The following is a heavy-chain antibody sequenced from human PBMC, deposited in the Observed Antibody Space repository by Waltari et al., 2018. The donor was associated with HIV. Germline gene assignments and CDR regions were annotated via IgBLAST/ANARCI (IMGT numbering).Heavy chain of an antibody. D-gene: IGHD4-17*01. CDR1: GGSFSSYV. V-gene: IGHV1-69*12. CDR3: ARETQETTGGRIFDF. J-gene: IGHJ4*02. CDR2: IIPMFGAA. Sequence: QVQLVQSGAEVKKPGSSVTVSCKASGGSFSSYVIRWVRQAPGQGLEWMGGIIPMFGAAKYAQNFLSRVTISADESTKTAYMELSGLRSEDTAMYYCARETQETTGGRIFDFWGQGTMVTVSS.